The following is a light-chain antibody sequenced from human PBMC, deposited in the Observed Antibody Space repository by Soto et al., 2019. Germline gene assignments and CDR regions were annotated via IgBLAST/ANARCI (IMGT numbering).Light chain of an antibody. V-gene: IGKV3-20*01. J-gene: IGKJ1*01. CDR1: QSIAPNY. CDR2: GAS. Sequence: EIVLTQSPGTLSLSPGEKAILSCRASQSIAPNYLAWYQQRPGQAPRLLIYGASSRATGIPDRFSGSGSGTDFTLTISRLEPEDFAVYFCQQHDDSFTWTFGQGPKVDIK. CDR3: QQHDDSFTWT.